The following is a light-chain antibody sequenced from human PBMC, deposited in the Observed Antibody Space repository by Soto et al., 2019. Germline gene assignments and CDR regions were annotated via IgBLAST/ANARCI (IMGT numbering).Light chain of an antibody. CDR2: GAS. J-gene: IGKJ2*01. CDR1: QSVSSNY. Sequence: ESVLMKSLGTLSLSPGERATLSCRASQSVSSNYLAWYLQKPGQASRLLIYGASRGAAGIPDRFSGSGSGTDFTLTISRLEPEDFAVYFCQQYVSSPPLSFCHGTKVDIK. V-gene: IGKV3-20*01. CDR3: QQYVSSPPLS.